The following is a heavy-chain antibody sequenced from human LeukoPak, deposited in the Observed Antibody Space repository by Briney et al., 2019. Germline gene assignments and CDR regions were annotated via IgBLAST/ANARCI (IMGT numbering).Heavy chain of an antibody. D-gene: IGHD1-1*01. CDR3: ARNSMTTTAFDI. J-gene: IGHJ3*02. CDR2: INHSGST. CDR1: GGSFSGYY. V-gene: IGHV4-34*01. Sequence: SETLSLTCAVYGGSFSGYYWSWIRQPPGKGLEWIGEINHSGSTYYNPSLKSRVTISVDTSKNQFSLKLSSVTAADTAVYYCARNSMTTTAFDIWGQGTMVTVSS.